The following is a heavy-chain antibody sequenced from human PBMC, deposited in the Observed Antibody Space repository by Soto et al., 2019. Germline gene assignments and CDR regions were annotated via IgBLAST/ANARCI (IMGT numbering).Heavy chain of an antibody. V-gene: IGHV1-8*01. Sequence: ASVKVSCTDSGYTFTSYDMNWVRQATGQGLEWMGWMNPNSGNTGYAQKFQGRVTMTRNTSISTAYMELSSLRSEETAVYYCARRGYSSSWYYYYYYGMDVWGQGTTVTVSS. CDR1: GYTFTSYD. CDR3: ARRGYSSSWYYYYYYGMDV. D-gene: IGHD6-13*01. J-gene: IGHJ6*02. CDR2: MNPNSGNT.